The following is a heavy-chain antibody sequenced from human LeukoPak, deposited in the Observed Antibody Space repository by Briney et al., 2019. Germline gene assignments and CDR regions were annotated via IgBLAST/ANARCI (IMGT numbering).Heavy chain of an antibody. CDR2: MNPNSGNT. D-gene: IGHD1-26*01. J-gene: IGHJ5*02. Sequence: ASVKVSCKASGYTFTGYYMHWVRQAPGQGLEWMGWMNPNSGNTDYAQKFQGRVTMTRNTSISTAYMELSSLRSEDTAVYYCARAKPTRYSGSYLRRGWFDPWGQGTLVTVSS. CDR1: GYTFTGYY. CDR3: ARAKPTRYSGSYLRRGWFDP. V-gene: IGHV1-8*02.